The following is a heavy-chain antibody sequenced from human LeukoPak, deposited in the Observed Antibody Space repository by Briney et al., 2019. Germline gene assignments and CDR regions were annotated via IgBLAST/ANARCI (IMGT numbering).Heavy chain of an antibody. D-gene: IGHD2-2*02. CDR2: IYYTGST. Sequence: PSETLSLTCTVSGGSISSSTYYWVWIRQPPGKGLEWIGSIYYTGSTYYNPSLKSRVTISVDTSKNQFSLKLSSVTATDRAVYYCASSPGGYCSSASCYTGGMFDYWGQGSLVTVSS. J-gene: IGHJ4*02. V-gene: IGHV4-39*01. CDR3: ASSPGGYCSSASCYTGGMFDY. CDR1: GGSISSSTYY.